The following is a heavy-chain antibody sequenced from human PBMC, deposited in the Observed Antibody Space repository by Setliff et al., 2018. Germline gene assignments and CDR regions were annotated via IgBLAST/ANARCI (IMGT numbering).Heavy chain of an antibody. D-gene: IGHD1-26*01. Sequence: PSETLSLTCTVSGGSISNYYWSWIRQPAGKGLEWIGRIYTSESTNYNPSLKSRVTMPVDTSKNQFSLKLSSVTAADTAVYYCARKGISALSGAFDMWGQGTMVTVSS. CDR2: IYTSEST. CDR1: GGSISNYY. V-gene: IGHV4-4*07. J-gene: IGHJ3*02. CDR3: ARKGISALSGAFDM.